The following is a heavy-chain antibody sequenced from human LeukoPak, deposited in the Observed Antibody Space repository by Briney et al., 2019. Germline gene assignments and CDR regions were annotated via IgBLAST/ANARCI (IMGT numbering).Heavy chain of an antibody. J-gene: IGHJ4*02. CDR1: GYSISSGYY. CDR3: ARVGRLWFGESIDY. V-gene: IGHV4-38-2*02. CDR2: IYHSGST. D-gene: IGHD3-10*01. Sequence: SETLSLTCTVSGYSISSGYYWGWIRQPPGKGLEWIGSIYHSGSTYHNPSLKSRVTISVDTSKNQFSLKLSSVTAADTAVYYCARVGRLWFGESIDYWGQGTLVTVSS.